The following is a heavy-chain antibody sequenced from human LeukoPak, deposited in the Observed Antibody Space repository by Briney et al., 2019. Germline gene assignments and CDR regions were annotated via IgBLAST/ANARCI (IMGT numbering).Heavy chain of an antibody. CDR3: ARESYYDISTPPNWFDP. Sequence: PGGSLRLSCAASGFTFGSYSMNWVRQAPGKGLEWVSSISSSSSYIYYADSVKGRFTISRDNAKNSLYLQMNSLRAEDTAVYYCARESYYDISTPPNWFDPWGQGTLVTVSS. CDR2: ISSSSSYI. V-gene: IGHV3-21*01. D-gene: IGHD3-9*01. J-gene: IGHJ5*02. CDR1: GFTFGSYS.